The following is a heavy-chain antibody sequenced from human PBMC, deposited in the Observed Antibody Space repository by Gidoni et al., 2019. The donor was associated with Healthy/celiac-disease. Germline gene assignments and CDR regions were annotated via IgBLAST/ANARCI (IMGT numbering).Heavy chain of an antibody. CDR2: INAGNGNT. V-gene: IGHV1-3*01. CDR1: GYTFTSYA. CDR3: ARGETGDAFDI. J-gene: IGHJ3*02. D-gene: IGHD1-1*01. Sequence: QVQLVQSGAEVKKPGASVKVYCKASGYTFTSYAMHWVRQAPEQRLEWMGWINAGNGNTKYSQKFQGRVTITRDTSASTAYMELSSLRSEDTAVYYCARGETGDAFDIWGQGTMVTVSS.